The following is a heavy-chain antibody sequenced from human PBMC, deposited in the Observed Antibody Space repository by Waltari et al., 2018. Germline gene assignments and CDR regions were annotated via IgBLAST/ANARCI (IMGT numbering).Heavy chain of an antibody. D-gene: IGHD3-22*01. J-gene: IGHJ4*02. CDR3: AKGTVYYDSSGYVDY. CDR1: GFTFSSYA. V-gene: IGHV3-23*01. Sequence: EVQLLESGGGLVQPGGSLRLSCAASGFTFSSYAMSWVRPAPGKGLEWVSAISGSGGSTYYADSVKGRFTISRDNSKNTLYLQMNSLRAEDTAVYYCAKGTVYYDSSGYVDYWGQGTLVTVSS. CDR2: ISGSGGST.